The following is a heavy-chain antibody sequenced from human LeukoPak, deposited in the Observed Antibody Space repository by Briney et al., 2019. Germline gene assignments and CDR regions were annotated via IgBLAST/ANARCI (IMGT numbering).Heavy chain of an antibody. CDR2: IYYSGST. D-gene: IGHD4-17*01. J-gene: IGHJ4*02. CDR3: ARWMNRVTPFDY. Sequence: SETLSLTCTVSGGSISSGGYYWSWLRQHPGKGLEWIGYIYYSGSTYYNPSLKSRVTISVDTSKNQFSLKLSSVTAADTAVYYYARWMNRVTPFDYWGQGTLVTVSS. CDR1: GGSISSGGYY. V-gene: IGHV4-31*03.